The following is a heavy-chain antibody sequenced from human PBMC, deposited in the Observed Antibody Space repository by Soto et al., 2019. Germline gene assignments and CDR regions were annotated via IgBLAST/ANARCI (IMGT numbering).Heavy chain of an antibody. J-gene: IGHJ6*02. Sequence: ASLKVSYKASGYTFTSYYMHWVRQAPGQGLEWMGIINPSGGSTSYAQKFQGRVTMTRDTSTGTVYMELSSLRSEDTAVYYCARDGYKHMVNYYGMDVWGQGTTVTVSS. CDR3: ARDGYKHMVNYYGMDV. CDR1: GYTFTSYY. V-gene: IGHV1-46*01. D-gene: IGHD5-12*01. CDR2: INPSGGST.